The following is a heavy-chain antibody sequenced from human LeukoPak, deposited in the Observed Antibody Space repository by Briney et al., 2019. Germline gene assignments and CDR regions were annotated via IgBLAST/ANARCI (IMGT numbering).Heavy chain of an antibody. D-gene: IGHD1-26*01. CDR1: GGSISSGGYS. V-gene: IGHV4-30-2*01. Sequence: SQTLSLTCAVSGGSISSGGYSWSWIRQPPGKGLEWIGEINHSGSTNYNPSLKSRVTISVDTSKNQFSLKLSSVTAADTAVYYCARINGNYFDYWGQGTLVTVSS. J-gene: IGHJ4*02. CDR2: INHSGST. CDR3: ARINGNYFDY.